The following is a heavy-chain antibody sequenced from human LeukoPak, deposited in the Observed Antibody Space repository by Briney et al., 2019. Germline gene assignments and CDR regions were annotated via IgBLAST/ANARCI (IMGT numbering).Heavy chain of an antibody. Sequence: ASVKVSCKASGYTFTSYDINWVRQATGQGLEWMGWMNPNSGNTGYAQKFQGRVTMTRNTSISTAYMELSSLRSEDTAVYYCARGPYYDFWSGYYLTVYYYYGMDVWGQGTTVTVSS. J-gene: IGHJ6*02. CDR2: MNPNSGNT. D-gene: IGHD3-3*01. CDR1: GYTFTSYD. CDR3: ARGPYYDFWSGYYLTVYYYYGMDV. V-gene: IGHV1-8*01.